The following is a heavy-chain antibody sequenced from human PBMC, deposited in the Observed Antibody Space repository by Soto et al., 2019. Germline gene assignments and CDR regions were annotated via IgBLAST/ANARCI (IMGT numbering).Heavy chain of an antibody. V-gene: IGHV3-23*01. D-gene: IGHD6-6*01. CDR2: INDSGSHT. Sequence: EVQLLESGGGLVQPGGSLRLSCVASGLTFSSEAMSWVRQVPGKGLEWVSGINDSGSHTYYADSLRGRFTISRDNAKNTLYLQMNSPRAEDTAIYYCAKGRLTGRLRYGVDVWGQGTTVTVSS. CDR3: AKGRLTGRLRYGVDV. J-gene: IGHJ6*02. CDR1: GLTFSSEA.